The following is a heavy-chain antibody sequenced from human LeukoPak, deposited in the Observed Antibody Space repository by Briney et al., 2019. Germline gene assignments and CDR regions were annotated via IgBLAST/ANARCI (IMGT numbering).Heavy chain of an antibody. J-gene: IGHJ4*02. CDR3: ARRRDSGSLQHFDY. Sequence: PGGSLRLSCAASGFTFSDYYMSWIRQAPGKGLEWVSYISSSGTTIYYADSVKGRFTISRDNAKNSLYLQMNSLRAEDTAVYYCARRRDSGSLQHFDYWGQGALVTVSS. D-gene: IGHD1-26*01. V-gene: IGHV3-11*01. CDR2: ISSSGTTI. CDR1: GFTFSDYY.